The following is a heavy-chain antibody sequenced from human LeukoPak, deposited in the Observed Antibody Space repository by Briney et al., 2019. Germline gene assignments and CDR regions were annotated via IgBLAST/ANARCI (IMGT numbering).Heavy chain of an antibody. CDR1: GYTFTSYY. Sequence: ASVTVSCKASGYTFTSYYMHWVRQAPGQGLEWMGIINPSGCSTSYAQKFQGRVTMTRDTSTSTVYMELSSLRSEDPAVYYCARDPRDDTELYGMDVWGQGTTVTVSS. CDR3: ARDPRDDTELYGMDV. J-gene: IGHJ6*02. V-gene: IGHV1-46*01. D-gene: IGHD1-7*01. CDR2: INPSGCST.